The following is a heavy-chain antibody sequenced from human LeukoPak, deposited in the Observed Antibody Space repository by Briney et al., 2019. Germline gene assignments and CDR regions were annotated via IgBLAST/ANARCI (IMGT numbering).Heavy chain of an antibody. CDR3: ARDQSYDILTGYYYFDY. V-gene: IGHV3-7*01. CDR1: GFTFSSYW. CDR2: IKEDGSEK. D-gene: IGHD3-9*01. J-gene: IGHJ4*02. Sequence: QPGGSLRLSCAASGFTFSSYWMSWVRQAPGKGLEWVANIKEDGSEKYYVDSVKGRFTISRDNAKNSLYLQMNSLRAEDTAVYYCARDQSYDILTGYYYFDYWGQGTLVTVSS.